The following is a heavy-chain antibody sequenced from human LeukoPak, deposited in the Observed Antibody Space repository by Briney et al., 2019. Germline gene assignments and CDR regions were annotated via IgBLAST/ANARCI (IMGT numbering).Heavy chain of an antibody. D-gene: IGHD3-22*01. CDR3: AKHLTNAYYDMIWFDP. Sequence: SETLSLTCSVSGDSISGHYGSWIRQPPGKGLEWIGYIFYSGSTNYNPSLRSRVTISVDMSKNQFSLKLSSATAADTAVYYCAKHLTNAYYDMIWFDPWGQGTLVTVSS. J-gene: IGHJ5*02. V-gene: IGHV4-59*11. CDR1: GDSISGHY. CDR2: IFYSGST.